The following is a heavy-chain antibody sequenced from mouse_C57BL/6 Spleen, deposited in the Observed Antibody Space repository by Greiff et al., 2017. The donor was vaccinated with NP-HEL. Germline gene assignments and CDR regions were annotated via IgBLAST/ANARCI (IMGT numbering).Heavy chain of an antibody. CDR1: GYTFTDYY. CDR2: INPNNGGT. CDR3: ASGVLRYQRDYYAMDY. Sequence: EVQLQQSGPELVKPGASVKISCKASGYTFTDYYMNWVKQSHGKSLEWIGDINPNNGGTSYKQKFKGKATLTVDKASSTAYMELRSLTSEDSAFDYCASGVLRYQRDYYAMDYWGQGTSVTVSS. J-gene: IGHJ4*01. D-gene: IGHD1-1*01. V-gene: IGHV1-26*01.